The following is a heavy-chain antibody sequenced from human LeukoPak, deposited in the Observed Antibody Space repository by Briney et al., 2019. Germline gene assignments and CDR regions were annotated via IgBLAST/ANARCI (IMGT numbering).Heavy chain of an antibody. J-gene: IGHJ4*02. Sequence: ASVKVSYKASGYTFDNFYMHWVRQAPGQGPEWMGWINGNDGSTNYALKFQGRVTMTRVTAISTVYMDLSGLRPDDTAIYYCARDEGSTYNQLDYWGQGTLVTVSS. CDR2: INGNDGST. V-gene: IGHV1-2*02. D-gene: IGHD1-14*01. CDR1: GYTFDNFY. CDR3: ARDEGSTYNQLDY.